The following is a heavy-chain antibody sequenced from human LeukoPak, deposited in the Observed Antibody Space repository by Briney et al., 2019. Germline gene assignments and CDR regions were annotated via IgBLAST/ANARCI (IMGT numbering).Heavy chain of an antibody. CDR2: IIPILGIA. D-gene: IGHD6-13*01. CDR1: GGTFSSYA. V-gene: IGHV1-69*04. Sequence: SVRVSCKASGGTFSSYAISWVRQAPGQGLEWMGRIIPILGIANYAQKFQGRVTITADKSTSTAYMELSSLRSEDTAVYYCARDRGMAAGDDRWGQGTLVTVSS. CDR3: ARDRGMAAGDDR. J-gene: IGHJ5*02.